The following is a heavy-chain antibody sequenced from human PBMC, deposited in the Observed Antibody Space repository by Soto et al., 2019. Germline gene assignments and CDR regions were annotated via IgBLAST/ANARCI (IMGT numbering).Heavy chain of an antibody. V-gene: IGHV4-39*07. D-gene: IGHD2-8*02. J-gene: IGHJ4*02. CDR3: ARDKITGLFDY. CDR2: INHSGST. CDR1: GGSIISSSYY. Sequence: TSETLSLTCTVSGGSIISSSYYLGWIRQPPGKGLEWIGSINHSGSTNYNPSLKSRVTISVDTSKNQFSLKLTSVTAADTAVYYCARDKITGLFDYWGQGTLVTVSS.